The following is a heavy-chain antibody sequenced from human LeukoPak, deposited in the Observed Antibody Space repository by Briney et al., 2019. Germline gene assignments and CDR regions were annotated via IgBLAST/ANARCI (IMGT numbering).Heavy chain of an antibody. Sequence: GGSLSLFCAVSVYIFSISWVRWVRLSRGGGLEWVANMKQDGSQKYDVDSVKGRFTISRDNDKNSLYLQMNSLRAEDTAVYYCARDGGGYGYYMDVWGKGTTVTVSS. V-gene: IGHV3-7*01. CDR2: MKQDGSQK. CDR3: ARDGGGYGYYMDV. CDR1: VYIFSISW. D-gene: IGHD5-12*01. J-gene: IGHJ6*03.